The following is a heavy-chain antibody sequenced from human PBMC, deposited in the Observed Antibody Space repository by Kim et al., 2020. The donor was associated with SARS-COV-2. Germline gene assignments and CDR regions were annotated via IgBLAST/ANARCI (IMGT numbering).Heavy chain of an antibody. CDR1: GYTFTSYA. D-gene: IGHD6-19*01. J-gene: IGHJ4*02. CDR3: AREVDSPVAGASADY. CDR2: INTNTGNP. Sequence: ASVKVSCKASGYTFTSYAMNWVRQAPGQGLEWMGWINTNTGNPTYAQGFTGRFVFSLDTSVSTAYLQISSLKAEDTAMYYCAREVDSPVAGASADYWGQGTLVTVSS. V-gene: IGHV7-4-1*02.